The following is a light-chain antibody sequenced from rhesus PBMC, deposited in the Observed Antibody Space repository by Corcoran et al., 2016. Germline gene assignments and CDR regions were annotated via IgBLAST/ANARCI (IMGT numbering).Light chain of an antibody. CDR1: ENVNNY. CDR3: QHGYGTPYS. V-gene: IGKV1-74*01. CDR2: KAS. Sequence: DIQMTQSPSSLSASVGDRVTINCRAIENVNNYLNWYQQKPGKAPKLLIYKASTLPSGVPSRFSGSGSGTDYTFTISRLQPEDVGTYYCQHGYGTPYSFRQGTKVEIK. J-gene: IGKJ2*01.